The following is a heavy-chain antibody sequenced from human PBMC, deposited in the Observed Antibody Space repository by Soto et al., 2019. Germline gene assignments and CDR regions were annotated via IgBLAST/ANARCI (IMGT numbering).Heavy chain of an antibody. D-gene: IGHD6-13*01. CDR1: GFTFSNYG. CDR3: AKDRRSSWSFDY. Sequence: PGGSLRLSCAASGFTFSNYGMHWVRQAPGKGLEWVAVISYDGSNKCYADSVKGRFTVSRDNSKNTLYLQMNSLRVEDTAVYYCAKDRRSSWSFDYWGQGSLVTVSS. V-gene: IGHV3-30*18. J-gene: IGHJ4*02. CDR2: ISYDGSNK.